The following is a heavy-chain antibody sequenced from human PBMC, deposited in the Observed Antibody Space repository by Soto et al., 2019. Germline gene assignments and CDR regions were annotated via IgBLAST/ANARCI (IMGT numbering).Heavy chain of an antibody. Sequence: GGSLRLSCAASGFTFSDYSMSWVRQSPGKGLEGVANIKQDGGEEDYVDSVKGRLTISRDNAKNSLYLQMNSLRAEDTAVYYCARVYYDSSGTTPYRAFDFWGQGTMVTVSS. CDR2: IKQDGGEE. V-gene: IGHV3-7*01. J-gene: IGHJ4*03. CDR1: GFTFSDYS. CDR3: ARVYYDSSGTTPYRAFDF. D-gene: IGHD3-22*01.